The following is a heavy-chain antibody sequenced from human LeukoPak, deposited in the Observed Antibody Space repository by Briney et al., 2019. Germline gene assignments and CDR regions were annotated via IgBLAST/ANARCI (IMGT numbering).Heavy chain of an antibody. V-gene: IGHV3-15*01. CDR2: IKSKTDGGTT. CDR3: TTDGKGGSHPHDY. J-gene: IGHJ4*02. D-gene: IGHD1-26*01. Sequence: GGSLRLSCAASGFTFSNAWMSWVRQAPGKGLEWVGRIKSKTDGGTTDYAAPVKGRFTISRDDSKNTLYLQMNSLKTEDTAVYYCTTDGKGGSHPHDYWGQGTLVTVSS. CDR1: GFTFSNAW.